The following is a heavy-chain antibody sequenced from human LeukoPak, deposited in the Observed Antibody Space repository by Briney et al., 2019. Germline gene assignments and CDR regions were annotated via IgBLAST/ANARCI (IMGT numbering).Heavy chain of an antibody. CDR2: IIPIVGTA. Sequence: SVKVSCKASGGTFSTYYAISWLRQAPGQGLEWMGRIIPIVGTANYAQKFQGRVTITADKSTATVYMELSNLRSGDTAVYYCARGITVVRGVIKGGMDVWGQGTTVTVSS. D-gene: IGHD3-10*01. J-gene: IGHJ6*02. CDR1: GGTFSTYYA. V-gene: IGHV1-69*04. CDR3: ARGITVVRGVIKGGMDV.